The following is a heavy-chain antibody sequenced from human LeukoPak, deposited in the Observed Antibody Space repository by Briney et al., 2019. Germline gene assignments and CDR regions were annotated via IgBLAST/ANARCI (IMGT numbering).Heavy chain of an antibody. D-gene: IGHD6-13*01. CDR2: ISGSGGST. J-gene: IGHJ4*02. CDR1: GFTFSSYG. V-gene: IGHV3-23*01. Sequence: GGSLRLSCAASGFTFSSYGMSWVRQAPGKGLEWVSAISGSGGSTYYADSVKGWFTVSRENSKNTLYLQMNSLRAEDTAVYYCAKDRASSLFHFDYWGQGTLVTVSS. CDR3: AKDRASSLFHFDY.